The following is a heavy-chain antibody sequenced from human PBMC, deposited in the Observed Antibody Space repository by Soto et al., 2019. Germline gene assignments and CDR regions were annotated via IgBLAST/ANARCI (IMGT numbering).Heavy chain of an antibody. CDR1: GGSISSSSYY. CDR3: ASTPITMVQGVFDY. CDR2: IYYSGST. J-gene: IGHJ4*02. Sequence: SETLSLTCTVSGGSISSSSYYWGWIRQPPGKGLEWIGSIYYSGSTYYNTSLKSRVTISVDTSKNQFSLKLSSVTAADTAVYYCASTPITMVQGVFDYWGQGTLVTVSS. D-gene: IGHD3-10*01. V-gene: IGHV4-39*01.